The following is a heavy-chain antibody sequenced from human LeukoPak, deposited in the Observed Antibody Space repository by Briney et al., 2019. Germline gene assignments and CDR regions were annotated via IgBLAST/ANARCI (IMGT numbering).Heavy chain of an antibody. D-gene: IGHD6-19*01. CDR1: GYTFTSYD. J-gene: IGHJ3*02. CDR2: MNINSGNT. V-gene: IGHV1-8*01. CDR3: ARVAGDDAFDI. Sequence: ASVKVSCKASGYTFTSYDINWVRQPTAQGLEWMGWMNINSGNTGYAQKFKGRVTMTRNTSISTAYMELSSLRSEDTAVYYCARVAGDDAFDIWGQGTMVTVSS.